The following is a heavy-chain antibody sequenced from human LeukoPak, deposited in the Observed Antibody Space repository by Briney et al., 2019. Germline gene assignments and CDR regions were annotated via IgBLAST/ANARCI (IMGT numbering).Heavy chain of an antibody. CDR1: GGTFSSYA. CDR3: GSDY. Sequence: ASGKVSCKASGGTFSSYAISWVRQAPGQGLEWMGGIIPIFGTAQYTQKFKDRVTITADESTSTAYMELNSLRSEDTAIVAAGSDYWGQGTLVTVSS. D-gene: IGHD6-13*01. CDR2: IIPIFGTA. V-gene: IGHV1-69*13. J-gene: IGHJ4*02.